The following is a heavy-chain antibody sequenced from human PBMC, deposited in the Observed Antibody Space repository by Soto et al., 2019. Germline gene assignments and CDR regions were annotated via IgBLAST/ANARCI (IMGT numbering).Heavy chain of an antibody. CDR1: GFTFSSFG. CDR2: ISGGGDSS. CDR3: AKVGIGMFSHKHHFDH. V-gene: IGHV3-23*01. Sequence: EVQLLDSGGDLAQPGGSLRLSCTASGFTFSSFGMAWVRQAPGKGLEWVSAISGGGDSSYYADSVKDRFTISRDNPTNTLYLQMNNLRAEDTAVYYCAKVGIGMFSHKHHFDHWGQGTQVTVSS. D-gene: IGHD2-2*03. J-gene: IGHJ4*02.